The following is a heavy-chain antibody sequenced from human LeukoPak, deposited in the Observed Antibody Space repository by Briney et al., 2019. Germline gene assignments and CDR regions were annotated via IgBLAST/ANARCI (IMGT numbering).Heavy chain of an antibody. V-gene: IGHV4-39*01. J-gene: IGHJ4*02. D-gene: IGHD3-9*01. CDR1: GGSISSSSYY. CDR2: IYYSGST. Sequence: SETLSLTCTVSGGSISSSSYYWGWIRQPPGKGLEWIGSIYYSGSTYYNPSLKSRVTISVDTSKNQFSLKLSSVTAADTAVYYCARHVSALRYFDRSAIHFDYWGQGTLVTVSS. CDR3: ARHVSALRYFDRSAIHFDY.